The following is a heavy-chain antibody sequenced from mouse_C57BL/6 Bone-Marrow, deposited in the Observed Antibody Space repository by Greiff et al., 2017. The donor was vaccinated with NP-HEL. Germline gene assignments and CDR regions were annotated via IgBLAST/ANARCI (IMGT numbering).Heavy chain of an antibody. D-gene: IGHD2-3*01. Sequence: VQLQQSGAELMKPGASVKLSCKATGYTFPGYWIEWVKQRPGHGLEWIGEIFPGSGSTNYNAKFKGKATFTADTSSNTAYMQLSSLTTEDAANYYCARGGWFFLAYGVQGTLVTVSA. J-gene: IGHJ3*01. V-gene: IGHV1-9*01. CDR2: IFPGSGST. CDR3: ARGGWFFLAY. CDR1: GYTFPGYW.